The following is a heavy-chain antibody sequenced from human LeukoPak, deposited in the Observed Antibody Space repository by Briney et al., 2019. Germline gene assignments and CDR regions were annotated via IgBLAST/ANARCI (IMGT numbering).Heavy chain of an antibody. CDR1: GFTFSSYA. CDR2: ISGSGGST. CDR3: AKDSDSSGYYYYYYGMDV. D-gene: IGHD3-22*01. Sequence: GGSLRLSCAASGFTFSSYAMSWVRQAPGKGLEWVSAISGSGGSTYYADSVKGRFTISRDNSKNTLYLQMNSLRAEDTAVYYCAKDSDSSGYYYYYYGMDVWGQGTTVTVSS. V-gene: IGHV3-23*01. J-gene: IGHJ6*02.